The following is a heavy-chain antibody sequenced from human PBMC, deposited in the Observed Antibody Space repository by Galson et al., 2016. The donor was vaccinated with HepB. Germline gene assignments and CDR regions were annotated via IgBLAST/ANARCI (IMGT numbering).Heavy chain of an antibody. Sequence: TLSLTCTVSGGSISGGGHYWSWIRQHPGKGLEFIGYIYYSGSTDYNPSLKSRVTISVDTSKNQFSLKLTSVTAAATAVYYCARTLRGSVLNYYYNGLDVWGQGTTVTVSS. CDR1: GGSISGGGHY. CDR2: IYYSGST. J-gene: IGHJ6*02. V-gene: IGHV4-31*03. CDR3: ARTLRGSVLNYYYNGLDV. D-gene: IGHD3-10*01.